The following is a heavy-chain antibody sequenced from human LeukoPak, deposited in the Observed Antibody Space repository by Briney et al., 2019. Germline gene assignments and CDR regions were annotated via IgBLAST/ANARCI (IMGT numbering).Heavy chain of an antibody. V-gene: IGHV3-30*02. CDR3: AKGLLWFGEPQGGFDY. CDR1: GFTFSSYG. CDR2: IRYDGSNK. Sequence: GGSLRLSCAASGFTFSSYGMHWVRQAPGKGLEWVAVIRYDGSNKYYADSVKGRFTISRDNSKNTLYLQMNSLRAEDTAVYYCAKGLLWFGEPQGGFDYWGQGTLVTVSS. D-gene: IGHD3-10*01. J-gene: IGHJ4*02.